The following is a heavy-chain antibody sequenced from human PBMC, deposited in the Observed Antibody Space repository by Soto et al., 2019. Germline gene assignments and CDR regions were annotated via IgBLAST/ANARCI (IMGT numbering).Heavy chain of an antibody. CDR1: GGTFSSYA. J-gene: IGHJ6*02. D-gene: IGHD2-21*01. V-gene: IGHV1-69*13. Sequence: EASVKVSCKASGGTFSSYAISWVRQAPGQGLDWMGGIIPIFGTANYAQKFQGRVTITADESTSTAYMELSSLRSEDTAVYYCARVEFLVLGPIHYYYGMDVWGQGTTVTVSS. CDR2: IIPIFGTA. CDR3: ARVEFLVLGPIHYYYGMDV.